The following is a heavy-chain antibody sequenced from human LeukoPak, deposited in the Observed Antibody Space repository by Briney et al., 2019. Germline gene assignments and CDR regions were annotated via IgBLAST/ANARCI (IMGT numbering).Heavy chain of an antibody. CDR2: ISYDGSNK. CDR3: AKDKSYVGTSYGDYVGDY. CDR1: GFTFSSYS. J-gene: IGHJ4*02. Sequence: GGSLRLSCAASGFTFSSYSMNWVRQAPGKGLEWVAVISYDGSNKYYADSVKGRFTISRDNSKNTLYLQMNSLRAEDTAVYYCAKDKSYVGTSYGDYVGDYWGQGTLVTVSS. D-gene: IGHD4-17*01. V-gene: IGHV3-30*18.